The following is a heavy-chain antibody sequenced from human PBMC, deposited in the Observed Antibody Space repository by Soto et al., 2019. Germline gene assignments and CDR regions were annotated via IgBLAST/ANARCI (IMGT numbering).Heavy chain of an antibody. CDR3: ARDAHAFDI. V-gene: IGHV3-33*01. Sequence: QVQLVESGGGVVQPGRSLRLSCAASGFTFSSYGMHWVRQAPGKGLEWVAVIWYDGSNKYYADSVKGRFTISRDNSKNTLYLQMNSLRAEDTAVYYCARDAHAFDIWGQGTMVTVSS. J-gene: IGHJ3*02. CDR1: GFTFSSYG. CDR2: IWYDGSNK.